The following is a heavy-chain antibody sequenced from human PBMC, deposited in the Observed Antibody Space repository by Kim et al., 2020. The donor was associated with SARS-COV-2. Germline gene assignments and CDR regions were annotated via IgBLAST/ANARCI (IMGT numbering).Heavy chain of an antibody. J-gene: IGHJ4*02. V-gene: IGHV3-11*06. D-gene: IGHD2-15*01. Sequence: GGSLRLSCAASGFTFSDYYMSWIRQAPGKGLEWVSYISSSSSYTNYADSVKGRFTISRDNAKNSLYLQMNSLRAEDTAVYYCARDWWGEGSPHVSYDYWGQGTLVTVSS. CDR3: ARDWWGEGSPHVSYDY. CDR2: ISSSSSYT. CDR1: GFTFSDYY.